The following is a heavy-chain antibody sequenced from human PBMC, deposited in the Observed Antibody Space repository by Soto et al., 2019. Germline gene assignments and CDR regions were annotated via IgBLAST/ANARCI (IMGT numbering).Heavy chain of an antibody. CDR3: VRVGAVAANGGFFDY. J-gene: IGHJ4*02. V-gene: IGHV4-4*07. CDR2: IHGSGST. CDR1: GGSISTYY. Sequence: QVQLQESGPGLVKPSETLSLTCNVSGGSISTYYWTWIRQPAGKGLEWIGRIHGSGSTAYRPSLRGRLTMSVDTSKNQFSLKVTSVTAADTAVYYCVRVGAVAANGGFFDYWGQGTLVTVSA. D-gene: IGHD6-19*01.